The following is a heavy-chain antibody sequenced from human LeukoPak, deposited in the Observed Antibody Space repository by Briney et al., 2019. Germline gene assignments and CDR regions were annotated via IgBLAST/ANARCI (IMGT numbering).Heavy chain of an antibody. Sequence: ASVKVSCKASGYTFTSYGISWVRQAPGQRLEWMGWINAGNGNTKYSQKFQGRVTITRDTSASTAYMKLSSLRSEDTAVYYCARDRGVTMVRGVIDSFDYWGQGTLVTVSS. CDR2: INAGNGNT. CDR3: ARDRGVTMVRGVIDSFDY. V-gene: IGHV1-3*01. J-gene: IGHJ4*02. CDR1: GYTFTSYG. D-gene: IGHD3-10*01.